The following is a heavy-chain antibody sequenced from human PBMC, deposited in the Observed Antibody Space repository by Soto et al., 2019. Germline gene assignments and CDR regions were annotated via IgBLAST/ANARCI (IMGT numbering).Heavy chain of an antibody. CDR1: GDSISNSGYY. D-gene: IGHD2-8*01. CDR3: ARLRNGVFDY. CDR2: IYYTGST. Sequence: SETLSLTCTVSGDSISNSGYYWNWIRQHPAKGLEWIGNIYYTGSTTYNPSLRSRVTISVDTSKNQFSLKLSSVTAADTAVYYCARLRNGVFDYWGQGTLVTVSS. J-gene: IGHJ4*02. V-gene: IGHV4-31*03.